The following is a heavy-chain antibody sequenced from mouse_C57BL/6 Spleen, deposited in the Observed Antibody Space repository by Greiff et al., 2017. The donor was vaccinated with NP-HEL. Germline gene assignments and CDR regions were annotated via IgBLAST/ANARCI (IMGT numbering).Heavy chain of an antibody. CDR1: GYAFSSYW. Sequence: VKLVESGAELVKPGASVKISCKASGYAFSSYWMNWVKQRPGKGLEWIGQIYPGDGDTNYNGKFKGKATLTADKSSSTAYMQLSSLTSEDSAVYFCARHGSSYVEFAYWGQGTLVTVSA. J-gene: IGHJ3*01. V-gene: IGHV1-80*01. CDR3: ARHGSSYVEFAY. CDR2: IYPGDGDT. D-gene: IGHD1-1*01.